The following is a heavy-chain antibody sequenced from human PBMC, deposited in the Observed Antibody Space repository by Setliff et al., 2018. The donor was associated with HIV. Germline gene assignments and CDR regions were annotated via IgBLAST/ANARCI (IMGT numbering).Heavy chain of an antibody. CDR3: ARWGYYPPFDY. Sequence: SETLSLTCTVSGGSISSDNYYWSWIRQPAGKGLEWIGHIYTSGTTVYNHSLKSRVAISVDTSRNQFSLKLSSVTAADTAVYYCARWGYYPPFDYWGQGRQVTVS. V-gene: IGHV4-61*09. CDR1: GGSISSDNYY. J-gene: IGHJ4*02. D-gene: IGHD3-3*01. CDR2: IYTSGTT.